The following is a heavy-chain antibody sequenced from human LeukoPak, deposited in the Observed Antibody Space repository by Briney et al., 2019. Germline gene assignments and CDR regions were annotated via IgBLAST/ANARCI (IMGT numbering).Heavy chain of an antibody. Sequence: PGGSLRLSCAASGFTFSSYAMSWVRQAPGKGLEWVSAISGSGGSTYYADSVKGRFTISRDNSKNTLYLQMNSLRAEDTAVYYCAKPHYCSSTSCYDWFDPWGQGTLVTVSS. CDR1: GFTFSSYA. CDR2: ISGSGGST. J-gene: IGHJ5*02. V-gene: IGHV3-23*01. D-gene: IGHD2-2*01. CDR3: AKPHYCSSTSCYDWFDP.